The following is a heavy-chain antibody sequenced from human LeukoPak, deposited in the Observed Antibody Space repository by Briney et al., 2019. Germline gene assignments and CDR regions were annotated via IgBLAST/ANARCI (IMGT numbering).Heavy chain of an antibody. CDR1: GYTFTGYY. J-gene: IGHJ6*03. CDR2: INPNSGGT. V-gene: IGHV1-2*02. CDR3: ARDAGYMTTVATCYPSMDS. Sequence: ASVKVSCKASGYTFTGYYMHWVRQAPGQGLEWMGWINPNSGGTNYAQKFQGRVTMTRDTSISTAYMELSRLRSDDTAVYYCARDAGYMTTVATCYPSMDSWAKGTTVTVSS. D-gene: IGHD4-17*01.